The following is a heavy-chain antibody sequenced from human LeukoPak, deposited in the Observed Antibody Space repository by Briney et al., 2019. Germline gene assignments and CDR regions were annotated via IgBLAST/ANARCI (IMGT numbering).Heavy chain of an antibody. V-gene: IGHV1-69*04. CDR3: ARGVRPTHCSSTSCYAPNWFDP. J-gene: IGHJ5*02. CDR2: PIPIFVIA. Sequence: ASAKVSCKPSGDTFSIYAISWVPHAPRQGLEWMGRPIPIFVIANYAQNLQGRVTITADKSTSTAYMELSSLRSEDTAVYYCARGVRPTHCSSTSCYAPNWFDPWGQGTLVTVSS. CDR1: GDTFSIYA. D-gene: IGHD2-2*01.